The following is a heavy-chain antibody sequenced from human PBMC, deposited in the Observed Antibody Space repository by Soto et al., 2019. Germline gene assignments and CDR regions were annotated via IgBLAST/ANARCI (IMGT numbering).Heavy chain of an antibody. Sequence: EVQLVESGGGLVQPGGSLRLSCAACGFTFSNYWMHWVRQAPGKGLVWVSRINGDGTGTNYADSVKGQFTISRDNAKNTLYLQMNSLRAEDTAVYYCGRGASGSYRLDYWGQGTLVTVSS. V-gene: IGHV3-74*01. J-gene: IGHJ4*02. D-gene: IGHD3-10*01. CDR2: INGDGTGT. CDR3: GRGASGSYRLDY. CDR1: GFTFSNYW.